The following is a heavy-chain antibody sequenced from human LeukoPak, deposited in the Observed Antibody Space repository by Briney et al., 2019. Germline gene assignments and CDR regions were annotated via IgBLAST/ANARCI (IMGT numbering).Heavy chain of an antibody. V-gene: IGHV4-39*07. J-gene: IGHJ4*02. CDR3: ARGGSIVTMVRGAAQADY. Sequence: SETLSLTCTVSGGFITSSNSHWGWIRQPPGKGLEWVGTIYYSGSTYYKSSLKSRVTISVDTSKNQFSLKLSSVTAADTAVYYCARGGSIVTMVRGAAQADYWGQGTLVTVSS. CDR1: GGFITSSNSH. D-gene: IGHD3-10*01. CDR2: IYYSGST.